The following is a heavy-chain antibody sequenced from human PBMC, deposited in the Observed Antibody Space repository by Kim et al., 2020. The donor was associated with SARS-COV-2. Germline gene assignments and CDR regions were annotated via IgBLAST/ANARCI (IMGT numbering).Heavy chain of an antibody. V-gene: IGHV3-23*01. J-gene: IGHJ4*02. CDR3: VEAWQGDY. Sequence: GGSLRLSCAASGFTFSSYAMSWVRQAPGKGLEWVSAISGSGGGTHYAESVKGRFTISRDNSKNTMYVQMNSLRDEDTAVYYCVEAWQGDYWGQGTLVTVSS. CDR2: ISGSGGGT. CDR1: GFTFSSYA.